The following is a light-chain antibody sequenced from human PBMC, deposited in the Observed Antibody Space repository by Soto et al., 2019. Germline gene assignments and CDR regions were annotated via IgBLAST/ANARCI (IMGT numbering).Light chain of an antibody. CDR2: GAS. CDR3: QQYGDSPL. Sequence: EIVLTQSPGTLSLSPGDRATLSCRASQSVRSRYLAWYQQKPGQAPRLLIYGASSRATGIPARFSGSGSGTDFTLTISRLEPEDCAVYYWQQYGDSPLFCLGTKVDIK. CDR1: QSVRSRY. V-gene: IGKV3-20*01. J-gene: IGKJ3*01.